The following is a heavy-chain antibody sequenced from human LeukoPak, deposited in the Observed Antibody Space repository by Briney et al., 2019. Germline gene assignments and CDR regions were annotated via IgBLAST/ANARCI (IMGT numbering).Heavy chain of an antibody. V-gene: IGHV3-21*01. CDR2: ISSSSSYI. CDR3: ARDNGGYYDSSTSQGF. D-gene: IGHD3-3*01. CDR1: GFTFSSYS. Sequence: GRSLRLSCAASGFTFSSYSMNWVRQGPGKEPGWGSAISSSSSYIYYADSVKGRFTISRDNAKNSLFLQMNSLRAEDTAVYYCARDNGGYYDSSTSQGFWGQGTLVTVSS. J-gene: IGHJ4*02.